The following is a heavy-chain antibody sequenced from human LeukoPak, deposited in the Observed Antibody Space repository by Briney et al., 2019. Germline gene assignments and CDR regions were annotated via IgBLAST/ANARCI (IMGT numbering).Heavy chain of an antibody. CDR1: GFTLCSFA. CDR3: AKSHSVAVAGTYSTYYFDS. V-gene: IGHV3-23*01. CDR2: IRGSGAST. D-gene: IGHD6-19*01. Sequence: ESLRLSCAASGFTLCSFAMSWVRQAPGRGLEWVSSIRGSGASTYYADSVKGRFTISRDNSRNTLYLQMSSLRAEDTAVYYCAKSHSVAVAGTYSTYYFDSWGQGTLVTVSS. J-gene: IGHJ4*02.